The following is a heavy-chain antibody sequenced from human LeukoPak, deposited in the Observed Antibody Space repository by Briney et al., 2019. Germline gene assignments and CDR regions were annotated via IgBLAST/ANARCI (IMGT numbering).Heavy chain of an antibody. CDR3: ARALLGDFWSGYLPVAFDI. J-gene: IGHJ3*02. Sequence: ASVKVSCKASGYTFTSYGISWVRQAPGQGLEWMGWISAYNGNTKYAQKLQGRVTMTTDTSTSTAYMELRSLRSDDTAVYYCARALLGDFWSGYLPVAFDIWGQGTMVTVSS. CDR1: GYTFTSYG. D-gene: IGHD3-3*01. CDR2: ISAYNGNT. V-gene: IGHV1-18*01.